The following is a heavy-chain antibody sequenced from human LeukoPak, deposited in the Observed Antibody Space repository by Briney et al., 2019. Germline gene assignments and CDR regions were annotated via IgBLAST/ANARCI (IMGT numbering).Heavy chain of an antibody. V-gene: IGHV3-53*01. CDR3: ARSSDYGDYSDAFDI. D-gene: IGHD4-17*01. J-gene: IGHJ3*02. CDR2: IYSGGST. Sequence: SGGSLRLSCAASGFTVSSNYMSWVRQAPGKGLEWVSVIYSGGSTYYADSVKGRFTISRDNSKDTLYLQMNSLRAEDTAVYYCARSSDYGDYSDAFDIWGQGTMVTVSS. CDR1: GFTVSSNY.